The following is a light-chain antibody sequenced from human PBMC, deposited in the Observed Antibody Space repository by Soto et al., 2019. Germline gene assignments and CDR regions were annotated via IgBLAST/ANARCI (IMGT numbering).Light chain of an antibody. CDR1: QSVSSN. CDR2: GTS. V-gene: IGKV3-15*01. J-gene: IGKJ2*01. CDR3: QQYNDWPPKQYT. Sequence: EIVMTQSPATLSVSPGERATLSCRASQSVSSNLAWYQQKPGQAPRLLIYGTSTRATGIPDRFSGSGSGTEFTPTITSLQSEDFAGYYCQQYNDWPPKQYTFGQGTKLEIK.